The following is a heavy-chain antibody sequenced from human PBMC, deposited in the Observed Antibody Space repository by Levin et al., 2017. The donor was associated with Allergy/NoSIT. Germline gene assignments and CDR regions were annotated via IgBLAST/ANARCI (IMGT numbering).Heavy chain of an antibody. D-gene: IGHD6-19*01. J-gene: IGHJ4*02. Sequence: PSETLSLTCTFSGFSLSTSGVGVGWIRQPPGKALEWLAVIYWDDDKRYSPSLKSRLTITKDTSKNQVVLTMTNMDPVDTATYYCAKRPNGYISGWDQANFDYWGQGTLVTVSS. CDR1: GFSLSTSGVG. CDR3: AKRPNGYISGWDQANFDY. V-gene: IGHV2-5*02. CDR2: IYWDDDK.